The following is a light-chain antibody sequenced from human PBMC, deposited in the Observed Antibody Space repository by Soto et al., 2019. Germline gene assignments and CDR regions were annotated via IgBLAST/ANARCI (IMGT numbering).Light chain of an antibody. CDR3: CSYAGSNTYV. CDR2: EVN. Sequence: QSALTQPPSASGSPGQSVTISCTGTGSDIGAYNYVSWYRQYPGKAPKLVIFEVNKRPSGVPDRFSGSKSGITASLTVSGLQPEDQADYYCCSYAGSNTYVFGTGTKVTVL. V-gene: IGLV2-8*01. J-gene: IGLJ1*01. CDR1: GSDIGAYNY.